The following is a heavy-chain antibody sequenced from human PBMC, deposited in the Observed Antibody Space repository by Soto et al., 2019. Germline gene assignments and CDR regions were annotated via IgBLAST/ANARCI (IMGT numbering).Heavy chain of an antibody. V-gene: IGHV2-5*02. D-gene: IGHD1-26*01. J-gene: IGHJ4*02. CDR1: GFSLSTSGVG. Sequence: QITLKASGPTLVKPTQTLTLTCTFSGFSLSTSGVGVGCIRQPPGKALEWLAVIYWDDRKFYSPSLKSRLTITKEPSKHQWVLILTNVDPVDTATYYCTHRRVGAGMDYWCPGTLVTDSS. CDR3: THRRVGAGMDY. CDR2: IYWDDRK.